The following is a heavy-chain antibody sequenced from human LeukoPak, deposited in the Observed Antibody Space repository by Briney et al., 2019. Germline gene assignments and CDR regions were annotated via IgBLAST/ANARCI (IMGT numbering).Heavy chain of an antibody. J-gene: IGHJ4*02. CDR3: ARGGGRRFLDY. D-gene: IGHD3-3*01. CDR1: GGAFSGYY. V-gene: IGHV4-34*01. CDR2: INHSGST. Sequence: PSETLSLTCAVYGGAFSGYYWSGNRQAPGKGLEWIGDINHSGSTNYNPSLKSRVTLSVDTSKNQSSLKLSSVTAADTAVYYCARGGGRRFLDYWGQGTLVTVSS.